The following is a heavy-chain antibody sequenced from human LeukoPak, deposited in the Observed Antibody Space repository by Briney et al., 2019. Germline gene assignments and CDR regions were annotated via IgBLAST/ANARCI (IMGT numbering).Heavy chain of an antibody. CDR1: GFTFSDLG. D-gene: IGHD1-14*01. CDR2: IRYDGSTR. CDR3: PAVDNRVGFDC. V-gene: IGHV3-30*02. Sequence: QPGGSLRLSCAASGFTFSDLGMHWVRQAPGKGLEWVAFIRYDGSTRSYADSVKGRFTISRDNSKNTLYLQMSGLRVDDTALYYCPAVDNRVGFDCWGQGTLVTVSS. J-gene: IGHJ4*02.